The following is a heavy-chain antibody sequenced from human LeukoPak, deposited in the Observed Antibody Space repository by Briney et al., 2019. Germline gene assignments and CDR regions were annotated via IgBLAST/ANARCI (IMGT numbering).Heavy chain of an antibody. V-gene: IGHV3-21*01. CDR3: ARHSINYYDSSGYYYSYFDY. CDR2: ISSSSSYI. J-gene: IGHJ4*02. D-gene: IGHD3-22*01. Sequence: GGSLRLSCAASGFTFSNYWMHWVRQAPGKGLEWVSSISSSSSYIYYADSVKGRFTISRDNAKNSLYLQMNSLRAEDTAVYYCARHSINYYDSSGYYYSYFDYWGQGTLVTVSS. CDR1: GFTFSNYW.